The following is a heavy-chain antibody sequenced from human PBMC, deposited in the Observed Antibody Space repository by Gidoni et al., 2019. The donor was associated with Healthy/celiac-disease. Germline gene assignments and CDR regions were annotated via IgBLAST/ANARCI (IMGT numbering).Heavy chain of an antibody. Sequence: EVQLVESGGGLVKPGGSLRLSCAASGFTFSSYSMNWVRQTPGKGPEWVSSISSSSSYIYYADAVKGRFTIARDNAKNSLYLQMNSLGAEDTAVYYCARDRIRGYYYDSSGANYWGQGTLVTVSS. CDR2: ISSSSSYI. D-gene: IGHD3-22*01. J-gene: IGHJ4*02. CDR1: GFTFSSYS. V-gene: IGHV3-21*01. CDR3: ARDRIRGYYYDSSGANY.